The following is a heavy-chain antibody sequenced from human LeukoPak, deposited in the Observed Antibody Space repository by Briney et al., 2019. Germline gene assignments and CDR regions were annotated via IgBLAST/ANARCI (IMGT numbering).Heavy chain of an antibody. CDR3: ARVNRSNGTYYFDF. CDR1: TYYISSSYY. Sequence: SETLSLTCGVSTYYISSSYYWGWIRPPPGKGLEWIGTISHSGNTNYSPSLKSRVSISIDTSEDQFSLKLSSVTASDTAVYNCARVNRSNGTYYFDFWGQGILVSVSS. CDR2: ISHSGNT. V-gene: IGHV4-38-2*01. D-gene: IGHD4/OR15-4a*01. J-gene: IGHJ4*02.